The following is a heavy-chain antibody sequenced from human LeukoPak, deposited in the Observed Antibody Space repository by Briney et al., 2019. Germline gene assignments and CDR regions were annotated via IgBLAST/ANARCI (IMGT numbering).Heavy chain of an antibody. V-gene: IGHV4-59*01. J-gene: IGHJ4*02. CDR1: GGSISSYY. D-gene: IGHD5-12*01. CDR3: ARGALRLPYYFDY. CDR2: IYPGGST. Sequence: SVTLSLTCTVSGGSISSYYWIWIRQPPGKGLEWIGYIYPGGSTNYNPSLKSRVTISVDTSNNQVPLKLSSVTAADTAVYYCARGALRLPYYFDYWGQGTLVTVSS.